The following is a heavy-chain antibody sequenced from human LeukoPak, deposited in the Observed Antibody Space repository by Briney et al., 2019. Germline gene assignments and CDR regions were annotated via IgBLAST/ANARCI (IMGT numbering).Heavy chain of an antibody. D-gene: IGHD6-13*01. CDR3: ARLSYSSSFKSNAFGI. V-gene: IGHV3-21*04. CDR1: GFTFSSYS. CDR2: ISSSSSYI. J-gene: IGHJ3*02. Sequence: SGGSLRLSCAASGFTFSSYSMNWVRQAPGKGLEWVSSISSSSSYIYYADSVKGRFTISRDNAKNSLYLQMNSLRAEDTALYYCARLSYSSSFKSNAFGIWGQGTMVTVSS.